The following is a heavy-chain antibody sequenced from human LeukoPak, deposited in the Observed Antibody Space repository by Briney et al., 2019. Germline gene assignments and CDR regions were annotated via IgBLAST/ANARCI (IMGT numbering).Heavy chain of an antibody. V-gene: IGHV4-59*01. CDR1: GGSISSYF. J-gene: IGHJ6*02. CDR3: ARSFRGYSQGYYYYAMDV. CDR2: MYHSGST. Sequence: SETLSLTCTVSGGSISSYFWSWIRQSPGKGLEWIGLMYHSGSTNYNPSLKSRVIMSQDTSRNQFSLQVNSVTAADSAVYYCARSFRGYSQGYYYYAMDVWGQGTTVTVFS. D-gene: IGHD5-18*01.